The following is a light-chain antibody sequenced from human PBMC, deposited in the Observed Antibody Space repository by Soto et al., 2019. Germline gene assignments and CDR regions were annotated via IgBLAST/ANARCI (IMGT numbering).Light chain of an antibody. CDR1: QSVGSD. CDR2: GAS. J-gene: IGKJ1*01. V-gene: IGKV3-15*01. Sequence: VLTQSPDPLSVSPGERSTLSCMASQSVGSDLAWYQQKPGQAPRLLIYGASTRAPGIPARFSGSGSGTEFTLTVSSLQSEDIAVYFCQQDKAWVWTFGQGTKVDI. CDR3: QQDKAWVWT.